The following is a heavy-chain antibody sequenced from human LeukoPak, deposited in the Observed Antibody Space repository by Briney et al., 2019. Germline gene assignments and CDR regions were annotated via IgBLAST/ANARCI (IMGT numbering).Heavy chain of an antibody. CDR3: ARGITMVRSH. CDR2: IYSGGST. D-gene: IGHD3-10*01. J-gene: IGHJ1*01. V-gene: IGHV3-66*01. CDR1: GFTVSSNY. Sequence: GGSLRLSCAASGFTVSSNYMSWVRQAPGKGLEWVSVIYSGGSTYYADSVKGRFTISRDNSKNTLYLQMNRLRAEETAVYYCARGITMVRSHWGQGTLVTVSS.